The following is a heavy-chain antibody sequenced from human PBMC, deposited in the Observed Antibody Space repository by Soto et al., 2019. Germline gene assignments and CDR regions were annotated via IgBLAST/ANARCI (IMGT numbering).Heavy chain of an antibody. CDR1: GFTFSSYA. CDR2: ISGSGGST. V-gene: IGHV3-23*01. D-gene: IGHD6-13*01. Sequence: GGSLRLSCAASGFTFSSYAMSWVHQAPGKGLEWVSAISGSGGSTYYADSVKGRFTISRDNSKNTLYLQMNSLRAEDTAVYYCAKGGAQQLVHYWGQGTLVTVSS. J-gene: IGHJ4*02. CDR3: AKGGAQQLVHY.